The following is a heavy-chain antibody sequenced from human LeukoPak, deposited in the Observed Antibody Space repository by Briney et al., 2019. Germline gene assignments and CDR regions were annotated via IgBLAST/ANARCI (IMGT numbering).Heavy chain of an antibody. CDR1: GVTFSSYG. D-gene: IGHD6-13*01. CDR3: ARAHPQQQLVDY. CDR2: IRYDGSNK. J-gene: IGHJ4*02. Sequence: GGSLRLSCAASGVTFSSYGMHWVRQAPGKGLEWVAFIRYDGSNKYYADSVKGRFTISRDNAKNSLYLQMNSLRAEDTAVYYCARAHPQQQLVDYWGQGTLVTVSS. V-gene: IGHV3-30*02.